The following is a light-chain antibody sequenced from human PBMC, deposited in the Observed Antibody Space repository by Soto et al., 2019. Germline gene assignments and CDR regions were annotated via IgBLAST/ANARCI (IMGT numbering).Light chain of an antibody. V-gene: IGLV2-11*01. CDR1: SSDVGGYNY. CDR3: CAYAGTYTYV. J-gene: IGLJ1*01. CDR2: DVI. Sequence: QPVLTQPRSVSGSPGQSVTISCTGTSSDVGGYNYVSWYQHHPGQAPKLIIYDVIKRPSGVPDRFSGSKSANTASLTISGLQAEDEADYFCCAYAGTYTYVFGTGTKLTVL.